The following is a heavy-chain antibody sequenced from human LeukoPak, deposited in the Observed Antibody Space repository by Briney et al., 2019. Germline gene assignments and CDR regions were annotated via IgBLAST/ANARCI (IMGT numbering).Heavy chain of an antibody. CDR2: TYYRSTWYN. CDR1: GDSVSSNSVT. Sequence: SQTLSLTCAISGDSVSSNSVTWNWIRQSPSRGLEWLGRTYYRSTWYNDYAVSVRGRITVNPDTSKNQFSLHLNSVTLEDTAVYYCARRLTQYDCFDPWGQGILVTVSS. CDR3: ARRLTQYDCFDP. D-gene: IGHD2-2*01. V-gene: IGHV6-1*01. J-gene: IGHJ5*02.